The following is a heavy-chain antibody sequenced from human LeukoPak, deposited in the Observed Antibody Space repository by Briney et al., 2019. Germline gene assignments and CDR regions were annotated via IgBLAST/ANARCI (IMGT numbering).Heavy chain of an antibody. J-gene: IGHJ6*02. CDR3: ARISILYYYYGMDV. V-gene: IGHV3-53*04. CDR1: GFTVSSNY. D-gene: IGHD3-3*02. CDR2: IYSGGST. Sequence: HPGGSLRLSCAASGFTVSSNYMSWVRQAPGKGLEWVSVIYSGGSTYYADSVKGRFTISRHNSKNTLYLQMNSLRAEDTAVYYCARISILYYYYGMDVWGQGTTVTVSS.